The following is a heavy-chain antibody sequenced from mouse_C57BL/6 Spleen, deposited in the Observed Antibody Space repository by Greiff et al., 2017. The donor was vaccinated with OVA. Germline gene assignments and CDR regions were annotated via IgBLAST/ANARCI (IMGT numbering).Heavy chain of an antibody. D-gene: IGHD1-1*01. Sequence: EVQVVESGPGLVKPSQSLSLTCSVTGYSITSGYYWNWIRQFPGNKLEWMGYISYDGSNNYNPSLKNRISITRDTSKNQFFLKLNSVTTEDTATYYCARGGIYYYFDYWGQGTTLTVSS. CDR1: GYSITSGYY. J-gene: IGHJ2*01. V-gene: IGHV3-6*01. CDR2: ISYDGSN. CDR3: ARGGIYYYFDY.